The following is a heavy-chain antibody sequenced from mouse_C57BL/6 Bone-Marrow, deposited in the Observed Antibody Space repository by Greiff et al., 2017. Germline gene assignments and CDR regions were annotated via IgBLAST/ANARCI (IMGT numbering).Heavy chain of an antibody. J-gene: IGHJ3*01. CDR1: GYTFTSYW. D-gene: IGHD2-4*01. CDR2: IDPNSGGT. Sequence: QVQLQQSGAELVKPGASVKLSCKASGYTFTSYWMHWLKQRPGRGLEWIGRIDPNSGGTKYNEKFKSKATLTVDKPSSTAYMKLSSLTSEDSAVYYCARTGEYDYDGAWFAYWGQGTLVTVSA. CDR3: ARTGEYDYDGAWFAY. V-gene: IGHV1-72*01.